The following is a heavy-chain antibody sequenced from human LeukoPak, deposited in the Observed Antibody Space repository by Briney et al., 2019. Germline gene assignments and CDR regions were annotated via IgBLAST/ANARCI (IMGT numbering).Heavy chain of an antibody. V-gene: IGHV3-48*01. D-gene: IGHD4/OR15-4a*01. Sequence: GGSLRLSCEASGFTFSNYSMNWVRQAPGKGLEWVSYIRSSSSTIYYADSVKGRFTISRDNSKNTLYLQMNSLRADDTAVYYCARRAGAYSHPYDYWGQGTPVTVSS. J-gene: IGHJ4*02. CDR3: ARRAGAYSHPYDY. CDR1: GFTFSNYS. CDR2: IRSSSSTI.